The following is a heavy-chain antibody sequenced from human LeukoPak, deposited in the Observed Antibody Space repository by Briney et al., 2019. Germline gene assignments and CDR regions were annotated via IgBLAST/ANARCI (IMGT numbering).Heavy chain of an antibody. Sequence: PSETLSLTCAVYGGSFSGYYWSWIRQPPGKGLEWIGEINHSGSTNYNPSLKSRVTISVDTSKNQFSLKLSSVTAADTAVYYCAKGYCTNGVCVPWGQGTLVTVSS. D-gene: IGHD2-8*01. CDR1: GGSFSGYY. CDR3: AKGYCTNGVCVP. J-gene: IGHJ5*02. V-gene: IGHV4-34*01. CDR2: INHSGST.